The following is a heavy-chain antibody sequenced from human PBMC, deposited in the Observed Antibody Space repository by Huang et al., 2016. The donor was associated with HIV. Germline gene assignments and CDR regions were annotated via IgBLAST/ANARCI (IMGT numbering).Heavy chain of an antibody. CDR2: RSIDGSNK. D-gene: IGHD3-10*01. J-gene: IGHJ4*02. Sequence: QVQLVESGGGVVQPGRSLRLSCAASGFAFSSYAMHWVRPARGKGLGWLAGRSIDGSNKNHAHSVKGRFTIAGVNSKGTVYLQMNSLRPEDTAVYSCARTGSYYYGSGSYHFGDYWGQGTLVTVSS. CDR1: GFAFSSYA. V-gene: IGHV3-30-3*01. CDR3: ARTGSYYYGSGSYHFGDY.